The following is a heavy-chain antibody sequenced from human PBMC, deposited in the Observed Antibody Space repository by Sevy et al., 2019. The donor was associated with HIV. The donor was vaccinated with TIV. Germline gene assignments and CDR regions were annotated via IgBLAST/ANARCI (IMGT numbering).Heavy chain of an antibody. Sequence: GGSLRLSCAASGFTFSSYDMSWVRQAPGKGLEWVSAISGSGGSTYYADSVKGRFTISRDNSKNTLYLQMNSLRAEDTAVYYCASRTYYYDSSGYYRDYWGQGTLVTVSS. CDR3: ASRTYYYDSSGYYRDY. CDR1: GFTFSSYD. D-gene: IGHD3-22*01. J-gene: IGHJ4*02. V-gene: IGHV3-23*01. CDR2: ISGSGGST.